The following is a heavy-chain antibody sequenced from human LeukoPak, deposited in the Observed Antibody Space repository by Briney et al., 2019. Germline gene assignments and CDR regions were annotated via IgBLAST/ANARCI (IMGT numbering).Heavy chain of an antibody. CDR3: AREGGYYYDSHDAFDI. D-gene: IGHD3-22*01. Sequence: PSETLSLTCTVSGGSISSSSYYWGWIRQPPGKGLEWIGSIYYSGSTYYNPSLKSRVTISVDTSKNQFSLKLSSVTAADTAVYYCAREGGYYYDSHDAFDIWGQGTMVTVSS. V-gene: IGHV4-39*07. CDR2: IYYSGST. CDR1: GGSISSSSYY. J-gene: IGHJ3*02.